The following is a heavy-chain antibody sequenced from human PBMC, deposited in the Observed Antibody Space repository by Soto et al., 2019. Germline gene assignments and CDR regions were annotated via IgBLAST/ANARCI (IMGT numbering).Heavy chain of an antibody. V-gene: IGHV3-23*01. CDR1: GFTFSTYA. J-gene: IGHJ6*02. CDR2: ISAGGYNT. Sequence: DVQLLESGGGLVQPGGSLRLSCADSGFTFSTYAINWVRQAPGKGLEWVSAISAGGYNTDYADSVKGRFTISRDNYKNTLYLQMNSLSAEDTAVYYCAKDHTVYSGYDYYYGMDVWGQGTTVTGSS. CDR3: AKDHTVYSGYDYYYGMDV. D-gene: IGHD1-26*01.